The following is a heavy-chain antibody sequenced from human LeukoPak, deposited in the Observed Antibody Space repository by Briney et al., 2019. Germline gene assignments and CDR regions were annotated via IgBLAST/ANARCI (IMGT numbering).Heavy chain of an antibody. D-gene: IGHD6-19*01. CDR3: AIIVAVAGGAEYFQH. CDR2: IYHSGST. Sequence: SETLSLTCIVSNYSINSGHYWGWIRQPPGKGLEWIGYIYHSGSTYYNPSLKSRVTISVDRSKNQFSLKLSSVTAADTAVYYCAIIVAVAGGAEYFQHWGQGTLVTVSS. V-gene: IGHV4-38-2*02. J-gene: IGHJ1*01. CDR1: NYSINSGHY.